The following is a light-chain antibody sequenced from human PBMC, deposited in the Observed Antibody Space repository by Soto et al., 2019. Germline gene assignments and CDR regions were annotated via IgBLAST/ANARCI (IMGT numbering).Light chain of an antibody. J-gene: IGLJ1*01. CDR3: SSYAGSNNFV. CDR1: SSDVGGYNY. CDR2: EVS. Sequence: QSVLTQPPSASGSPGKSVTISCTGTSSDVGGYNYVSWYQQHPGKAPKLMIYEVSKRPSGVPDRFSGSKSGNTASLTVSGLQAEDEADYYCSSYAGSNNFVFGIGTKVTVL. V-gene: IGLV2-8*01.